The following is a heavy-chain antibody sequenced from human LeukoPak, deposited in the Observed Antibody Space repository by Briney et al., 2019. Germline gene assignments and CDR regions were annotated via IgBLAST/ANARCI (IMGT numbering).Heavy chain of an antibody. D-gene: IGHD5-24*01. J-gene: IGHJ4*02. CDR1: GFTVSSNY. CDR2: IYSGGST. Sequence: GGSLRLSCAASGFTVSSNYMSWVRQAPGKGLEWVSVIYSGGSTYYADSVKGRFTISRDNSKNTLYLQMNSLRAEDTAVYYCARGVDGYNHAFDYWGQGTLVTVSS. V-gene: IGHV3-66*02. CDR3: ARGVDGYNHAFDY.